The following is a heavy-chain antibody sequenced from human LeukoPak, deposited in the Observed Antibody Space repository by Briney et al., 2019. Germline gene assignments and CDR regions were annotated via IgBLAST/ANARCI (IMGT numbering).Heavy chain of an antibody. CDR3: ARDGATSGYYTFFDY. Sequence: GGSLRLYCAASGFTFSDHYMGWIRQAPGKGLQWVSYITHTGTTVYYADSVKGRFTISRDNAKNSLFLQMNSLRADDTALYYCARDGATSGYYTFFDYWGQGTLVTVSS. D-gene: IGHD3-22*01. J-gene: IGHJ4*02. CDR1: GFTFSDHY. V-gene: IGHV3-11*01. CDR2: ITHTGTTV.